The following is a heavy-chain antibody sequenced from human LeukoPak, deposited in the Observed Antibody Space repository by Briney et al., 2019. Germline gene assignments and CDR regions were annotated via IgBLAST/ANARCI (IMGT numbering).Heavy chain of an antibody. Sequence: PGGSLRLSCAASGFTFSSYSMNWVRQAPGKGLEWVSSISSSSSYIHYADSVKGRFTISRDNAKNSLYLQMNSLRAEDTAVYYCARDFSADMITFGGVFFPWGQGTLVTVSS. CDR3: ARDFSADMITFGGVFFP. D-gene: IGHD3-16*01. J-gene: IGHJ5*02. CDR1: GFTFSSYS. CDR2: ISSSSSYI. V-gene: IGHV3-21*01.